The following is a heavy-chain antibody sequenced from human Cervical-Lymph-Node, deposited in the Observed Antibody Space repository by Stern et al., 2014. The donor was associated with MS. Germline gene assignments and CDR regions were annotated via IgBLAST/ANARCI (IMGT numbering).Heavy chain of an antibody. D-gene: IGHD3-3*01. CDR3: ARDSSPRFLEWLYPDY. CDR2: INTNTGNP. CDR1: GYTFASHY. V-gene: IGHV7-4-1*02. Sequence: QVQLVQSVSELKKPGASVKVSCKASGYTFASHYIMWVRQAPGQGLEWMGWINTNTGNPTYAQGLTGRFVFSLDTSVSTAYLEIRSLKAEDTALYYCARDSSPRFLEWLYPDYWGQGTLVTVSS. J-gene: IGHJ4*02.